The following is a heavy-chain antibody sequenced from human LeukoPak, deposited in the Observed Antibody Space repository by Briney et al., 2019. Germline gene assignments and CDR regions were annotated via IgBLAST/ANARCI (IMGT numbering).Heavy chain of an antibody. Sequence: GGSLRLSCTVSGFTVSSNSMRWVRQAPGKGLEWVSFIYSDNTHYSDSVKGRFTISRDNSKNTLYLQMNSLRAEDTAVYYCARRAGAYSHPYDYWGQGTLVTVSS. J-gene: IGHJ4*02. V-gene: IGHV3-53*01. CDR1: GFTVSSNS. CDR2: IYSDNT. CDR3: ARRAGAYSHPYDY. D-gene: IGHD4/OR15-4a*01.